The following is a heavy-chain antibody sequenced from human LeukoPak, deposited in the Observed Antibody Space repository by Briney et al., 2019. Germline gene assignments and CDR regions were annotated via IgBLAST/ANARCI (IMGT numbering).Heavy chain of an antibody. V-gene: IGHV3-30*02. CDR3: AKARGSDYGDYVMFDY. J-gene: IGHJ4*02. CDR1: GFTFSSYG. Sequence: GGSLRLSCAASGFTFSSYGMHWVRQAPGKGLEWVAFIRYDGSNKYYADSVRGRFTISRDNSKNRLYLQMNSLRAGDTAIYYCAKARGSDYGDYVMFDYWGQGTLVTVSS. D-gene: IGHD4-17*01. CDR2: IRYDGSNK.